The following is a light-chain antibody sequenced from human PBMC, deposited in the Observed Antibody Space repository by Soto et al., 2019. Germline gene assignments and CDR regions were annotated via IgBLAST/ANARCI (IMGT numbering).Light chain of an antibody. CDR1: SSDVGGYKY. V-gene: IGLV2-14*01. CDR3: GSYSSSNTLGV. Sequence: QSVLTQPASVSGSPGQSITISCSGTSSDVGGYKYVSWYQQHPGKAPKLMIYEVSTRPSGVSNRFSGSKSGNTASLTISGLQAEDEADYYCGSYSSSNTLGVFGGGTKLTVL. CDR2: EVS. J-gene: IGLJ2*01.